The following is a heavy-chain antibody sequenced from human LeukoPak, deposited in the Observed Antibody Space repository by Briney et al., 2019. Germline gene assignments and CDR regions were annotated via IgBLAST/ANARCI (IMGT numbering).Heavy chain of an antibody. CDR2: IYYSGST. CDR1: GGSITSRSYY. CDR3: AKTGGSGSYYFPLDY. V-gene: IGHV4-30-4*08. D-gene: IGHD3-10*01. Sequence: SETLSLTCTVSGGSITSRSYYWGWIRQPPGKGLEWIGYIYYSGSTYYNPSLKSRVTISVDTSKNQFSLKLSSVTAADTAVYYCAKTGGSGSYYFPLDYWGQGTLVTVSS. J-gene: IGHJ4*02.